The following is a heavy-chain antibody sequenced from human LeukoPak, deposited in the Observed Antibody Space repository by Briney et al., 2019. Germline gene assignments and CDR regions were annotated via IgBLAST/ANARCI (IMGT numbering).Heavy chain of an antibody. J-gene: IGHJ6*02. D-gene: IGHD6-13*01. V-gene: IGHV3-30*02. CDR2: IPYEGGNK. CDR1: GFTFSGYA. Sequence: PGGSLRLSCAASGFTFSGYAMHWVRQAPGKGLEWVAFIPYEGGNKYYADTVKGRITISRDNSKNTLYLQMNSLRAEDMAVYYCAKDRQQLVDILDGMDVWGQGTTVTVSS. CDR3: AKDRQQLVDILDGMDV.